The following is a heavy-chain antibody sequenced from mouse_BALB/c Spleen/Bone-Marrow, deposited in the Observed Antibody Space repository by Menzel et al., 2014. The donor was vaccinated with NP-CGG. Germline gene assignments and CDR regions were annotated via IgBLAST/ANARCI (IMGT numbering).Heavy chain of an antibody. J-gene: IGHJ2*01. V-gene: IGHV2-4*02. CDR3: AGNLDYDYDFDY. D-gene: IGHD2-4*01. Sequence: VMLVESGPGLVQPSQSLSITCTVSGFSLTIYGIHWVRQPPGKGLEWLGVIWSGGSTDYNAAFISRLSISKDNSKSQVFFKMNSLQADDTAIYYCAGNLDYDYDFDYWGQGTTLTVSS. CDR1: GFSLTIYG. CDR2: IWSGGST.